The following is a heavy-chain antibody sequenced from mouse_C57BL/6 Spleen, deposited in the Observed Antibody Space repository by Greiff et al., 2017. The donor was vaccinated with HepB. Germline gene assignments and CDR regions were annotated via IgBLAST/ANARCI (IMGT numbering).Heavy chain of an antibody. CDR2: IDPSDSYT. CDR1: GYTFTSYW. D-gene: IGHD1-1*01. V-gene: IGHV1-50*01. CDR3: ARGGFITTVVEDY. Sequence: VQLQQPGAELVKPGASVKLSCKASGYTFTSYWMQWVKQRPGQGLEWIGEIDPSDSYTNYNQKFKGKATLTVDTSSSTAYMQLSSLTSEDSAVYYCARGGFITTVVEDYWGQGTTLTVSS. J-gene: IGHJ2*01.